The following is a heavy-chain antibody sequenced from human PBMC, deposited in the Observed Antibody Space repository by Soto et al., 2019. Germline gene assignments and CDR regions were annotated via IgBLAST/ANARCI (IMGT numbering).Heavy chain of an antibody. CDR3: ARVGSQDFYYFDY. D-gene: IGHD6-25*01. CDR2: IYYGGST. V-gene: IGHV4-39*07. CDR1: GGSISSSNYC. J-gene: IGHJ4*02. Sequence: SETLSLPCTVSGGSISSSNYCWGWIRQTQGKGLEWIGSIYYGGSTNYNPSLKSRVTISVDTSKNQFSLKLSSVTAADTAVYYCARVGSQDFYYFDYWGQGTLGTVSS.